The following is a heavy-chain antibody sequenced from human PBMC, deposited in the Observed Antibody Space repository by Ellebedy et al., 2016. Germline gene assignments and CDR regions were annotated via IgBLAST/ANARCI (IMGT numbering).Heavy chain of an antibody. CDR2: ISYDGSNK. V-gene: IGHV3-30-3*01. D-gene: IGHD2-2*01. CDR1: GFTFSSYA. Sequence: GGSLRLSCAASGFTFSSYAMHWVRQAPGKGLEWVAVISYDGSNKYYADSVKGRFTISRDNSKNTLYLQMNSLRAEDTAVYYCARGRYCSSTSCSGPKLLSSWFDPWGQGTLVTVSS. J-gene: IGHJ5*02. CDR3: ARGRYCSSTSCSGPKLLSSWFDP.